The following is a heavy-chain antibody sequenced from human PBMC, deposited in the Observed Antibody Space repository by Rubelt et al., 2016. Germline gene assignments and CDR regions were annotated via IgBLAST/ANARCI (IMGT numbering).Heavy chain of an antibody. CDR3: ARVNWEESYPRSDY. V-gene: IGHV3-23*01. J-gene: IGHJ4*02. D-gene: IGHD1-26*01. CDR1: GFTFSNYA. Sequence: GGSLRLSCAASGFTFSNYAMTWVRQAPGKGLEWVSAIDSGAVNTYYADSVKGRFTISRDNAKNSLYLQMNSLRAEDTAVYYCARVNWEESYPRSDYWGQGTLVTVSS. CDR2: IDSGAVNT.